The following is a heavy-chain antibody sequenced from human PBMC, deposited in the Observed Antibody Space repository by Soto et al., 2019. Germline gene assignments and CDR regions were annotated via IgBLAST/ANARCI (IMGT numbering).Heavy chain of an antibody. V-gene: IGHV3-7*05. CDR1: GCTFSSYW. J-gene: IGHJ6*02. CDR3: ARVRTENYYGMDV. Sequence: EVQLVESGGGLVQPGRSLRLSCEDSGCTFSSYWMSWVRQAPGKGLEWVANIKQDETEKYYVDSVKGRFAISRDNGKKTLYLQMNSLRAEDTAIYYCARVRTENYYGMDVWGQGTTVTVSS. CDR2: IKQDETEK.